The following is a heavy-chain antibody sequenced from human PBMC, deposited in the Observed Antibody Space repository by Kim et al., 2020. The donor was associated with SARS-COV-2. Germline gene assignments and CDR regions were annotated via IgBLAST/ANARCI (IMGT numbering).Heavy chain of an antibody. CDR3: AKGGGNSMRNPLDY. D-gene: IGHD2-21*02. Sequence: ADSEKGRFTISRDNSKNTLYLQMNSLRAEDTAVYYCAKGGGNSMRNPLDYWGQGTLVTVSS. V-gene: IGHV3-23*01. J-gene: IGHJ4*02.